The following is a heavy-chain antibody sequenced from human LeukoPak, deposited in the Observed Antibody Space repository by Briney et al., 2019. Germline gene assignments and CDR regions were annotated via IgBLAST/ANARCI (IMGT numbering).Heavy chain of an antibody. CDR1: GFTFGDYA. J-gene: IGHJ4*02. CDR2: ISYDGSNK. V-gene: IGHV3-30-3*01. CDR3: AREAGVYSGSYRDAFDY. D-gene: IGHD1-26*01. Sequence: PGRSLRLSCAASGFTFGDYAMHWVRQAPGKGLEWVAVISYDGSNKYYADSVKGRFTISRDNSKNTLYLQMNSLRAEDTAVYYCAREAGVYSGSYRDAFDYWGQGTLVTVSS.